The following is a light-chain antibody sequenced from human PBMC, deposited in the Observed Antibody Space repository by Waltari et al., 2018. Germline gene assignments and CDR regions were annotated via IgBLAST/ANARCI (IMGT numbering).Light chain of an antibody. CDR2: GAS. CDR1: QSISPN. Sequence: EIVMTQSPPTLPVSPGERATLSCRASQSISPNLAWYQQKPGQAPRLLIYGASTRATGFPARFSGSGFGTEFTLTISSLRSEDFAVYYCQHYHNWPPITFGQGTRLEIK. V-gene: IGKV3-15*01. J-gene: IGKJ5*01. CDR3: QHYHNWPPIT.